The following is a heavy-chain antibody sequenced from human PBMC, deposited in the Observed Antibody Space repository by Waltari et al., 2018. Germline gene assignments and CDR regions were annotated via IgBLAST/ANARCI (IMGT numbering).Heavy chain of an antibody. D-gene: IGHD6-25*01. J-gene: IGHJ4*02. V-gene: IGHV4-38-2*02. CDR2: IYHTGSS. CDR3: AEEGNTTAGLFDS. Sequence: QVQLRESGPGLVRSSETLSLTCTVSGHSVNNDLHWAWIRQSPGGGLEWIASIYHTGSSHYNSSLKSRVSISTDMSTKQFFLTLTHLTAADTAVYYCAEEGNTTAGLFDSWGQGTLVTVSS. CDR1: GHSVNNDLH.